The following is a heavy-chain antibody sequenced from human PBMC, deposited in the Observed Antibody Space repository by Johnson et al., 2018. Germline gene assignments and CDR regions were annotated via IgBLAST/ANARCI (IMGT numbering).Heavy chain of an antibody. CDR2: ISRNGDST. CDR1: GFTFSTYA. CDR3: ARDRAAALRQR. V-gene: IGHV3-64*01. J-gene: IGHJ1*01. Sequence: VQLVQSGGGLVQPGGSLRLSCAASGFTFSTYAMHWVRQAPGKGLEYVSTISRNGDSTYYANAVKGRFTISRDNSKKTLYLQMASLRAEDTAVYYCARDRAAALRQRWGQGTLVTVSS. D-gene: IGHD6-13*01.